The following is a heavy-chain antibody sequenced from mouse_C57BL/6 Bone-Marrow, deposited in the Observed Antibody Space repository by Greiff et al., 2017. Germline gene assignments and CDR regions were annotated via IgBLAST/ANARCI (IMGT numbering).Heavy chain of an antibody. CDR3: ARKLYDYDFFYAMDY. CDR2: IWSGGSS. D-gene: IGHD2-4*01. CDR1: GFSLTSYG. V-gene: IGHV2-2*01. J-gene: IGHJ4*01. Sequence: VKLVESGPGLVQPSQSLSITCTVSGFSLTSYGVHWVRQSPGKGLEWLGVIWSGGSSDYNAAFISRLSISKDNSKSQVFFKMNSLQADDTAIYYCARKLYDYDFFYAMDYWGQGTSVTVSS.